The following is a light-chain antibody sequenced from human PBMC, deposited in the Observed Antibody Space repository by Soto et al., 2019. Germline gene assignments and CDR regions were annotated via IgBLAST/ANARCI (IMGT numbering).Light chain of an antibody. CDR3: QQYDNWPPHT. CDR2: GAS. CDR1: LRVSNN. J-gene: IGKJ2*01. V-gene: IGKV3D-15*01. Sequence: EVVMTQTPATMSVPPGEGATLSCRASLRVSNNVAWYQQKPGQAPRLLIYGASTRATDIPARFSGSGSGTEFTLTISSLQSEDFAVYCCQQYDNWPPHTFGQGTKVDIK.